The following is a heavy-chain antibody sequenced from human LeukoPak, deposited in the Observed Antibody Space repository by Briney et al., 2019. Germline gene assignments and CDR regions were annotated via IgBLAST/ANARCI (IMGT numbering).Heavy chain of an antibody. Sequence: GGSLRLSCAASGFTFSSYAMHWVRQAPGKGLEWVAVISYDGSNKYYADSVKGRFTISRDNSKNTLYLQMNSLRAEDTAVYYRTTAYDILTGYYVFWGQGTLVTVSS. CDR3: TTAYDILTGYYVF. J-gene: IGHJ4*02. CDR1: GFTFSSYA. D-gene: IGHD3-9*01. CDR2: ISYDGSNK. V-gene: IGHV3-30-3*01.